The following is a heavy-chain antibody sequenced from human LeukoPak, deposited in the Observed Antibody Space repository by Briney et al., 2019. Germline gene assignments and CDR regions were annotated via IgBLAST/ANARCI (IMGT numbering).Heavy chain of an antibody. CDR1: GGTFSSYA. CDR3: AREGNYYDSSGLDY. D-gene: IGHD3-22*01. J-gene: IGHJ4*02. V-gene: IGHV1-69*13. Sequence: ASVKVSCKASGGTFSSYAISWVRQAPGRGLEWIGGIIPIFGTANYAQKFQGRVTITADESTSTAYMELSSLRSEDTAVYYCAREGNYYDSSGLDYWGQGTLVTVSS. CDR2: IIPIFGTA.